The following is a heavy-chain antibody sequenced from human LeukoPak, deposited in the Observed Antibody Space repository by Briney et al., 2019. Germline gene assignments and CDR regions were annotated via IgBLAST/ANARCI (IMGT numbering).Heavy chain of an antibody. CDR2: IKQDGSEK. D-gene: IGHD1-1*01. V-gene: IGHV3-7*01. J-gene: IGHJ4*02. Sequence: GGSLRLSCAGSGFTFSSYWMSWVRQAPGKGLEWVANIKQDGSEKYYVDSVKGRFTISRDNAKNSLYLQMNSLRAEDTAVYYCAVQARGYWGQGTLVTVSS. CDR1: GFTFSSYW. CDR3: AVQARGY.